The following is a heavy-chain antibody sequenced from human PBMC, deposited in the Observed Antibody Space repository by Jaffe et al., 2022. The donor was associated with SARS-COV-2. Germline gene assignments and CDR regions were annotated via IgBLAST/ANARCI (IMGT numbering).Heavy chain of an antibody. CDR1: GGSFSGYY. J-gene: IGHJ5*02. D-gene: IGHD6-6*01. CDR2: INHSGST. CDR3: ARASIAARLFWFDP. V-gene: IGHV4-34*01. Sequence: QVQLQQWGAGLLKPSETLSLTCAVYGGSFSGYYWSWIRQPPGKGLEWIGEINHSGSTNYNPSLKSRVTISVDTSKNQFSLKLSSVTAADTAVYYCARASIAARLFWFDPWGQGTLVTVSS.